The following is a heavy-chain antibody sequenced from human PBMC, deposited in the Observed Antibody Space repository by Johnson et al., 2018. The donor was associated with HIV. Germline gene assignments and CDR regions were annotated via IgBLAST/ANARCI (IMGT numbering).Heavy chain of an antibody. D-gene: IGHD2-8*02. Sequence: QMQLVESGGGVVQPGRSLRLSCEASGFTFSSYAMHWVRQAPGKGLEWVAVISYDGSNKYYADSVKGRFTISRDNSKNTLFLQMNSLTADDTAIYYCVRSPYWALGDIWCQGTMATVSS. CDR2: ISYDGSNK. V-gene: IGHV3-30*04. CDR3: VRSPYWALGDI. CDR1: GFTFSSYA. J-gene: IGHJ3*02.